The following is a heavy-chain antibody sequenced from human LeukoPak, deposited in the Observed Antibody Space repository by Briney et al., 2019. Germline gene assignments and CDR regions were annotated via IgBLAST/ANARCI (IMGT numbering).Heavy chain of an antibody. Sequence: GSLRLSCAASGFTFSNAWMSWVRQPPGKGLEWIGEINHSGSTNYNPSLKSRVTISVDTSKNQFSLKLSSVTAADTAVYYCARLPRANWGQGTLVTVSS. V-gene: IGHV4-34*01. CDR2: INHSGST. CDR3: ARLPRAN. J-gene: IGHJ4*02. CDR1: GFTFSNAW.